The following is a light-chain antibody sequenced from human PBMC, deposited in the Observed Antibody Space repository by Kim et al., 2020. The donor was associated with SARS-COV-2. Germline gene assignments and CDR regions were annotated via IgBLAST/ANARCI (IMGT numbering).Light chain of an antibody. CDR2: LNSDGSH. V-gene: IGLV4-69*01. J-gene: IGLJ2*01. CDR3: QTWGTAIDVV. CDR1: SGHSSYT. Sequence: QLVLTQSPSASASLGASVKLTCILSSGHSSYTIVWHQQQPEKGPRYLMKLNSDGSHKRGAGIPDRFSGSSSGAERYLTISSLQSEDEADYYCQTWGTAIDVVFGGGTQLTVL.